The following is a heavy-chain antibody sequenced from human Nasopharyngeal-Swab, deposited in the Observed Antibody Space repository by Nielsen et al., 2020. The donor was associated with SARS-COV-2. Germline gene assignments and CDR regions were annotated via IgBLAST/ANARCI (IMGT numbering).Heavy chain of an antibody. D-gene: IGHD2-8*01. J-gene: IGHJ4*02. V-gene: IGHV3-64D*06. Sequence: GESLKISCSASGFTFSSYAMHWVRQAPGKGLKYVSAISSNGGSTYYVDSVKGRFTISRDNSKNTLYLQMSSLRAGDTAVYYCVADEDIVLMVLDYWDQGTLVTVSS. CDR3: VADEDIVLMVLDY. CDR2: ISSNGGST. CDR1: GFTFSSYA.